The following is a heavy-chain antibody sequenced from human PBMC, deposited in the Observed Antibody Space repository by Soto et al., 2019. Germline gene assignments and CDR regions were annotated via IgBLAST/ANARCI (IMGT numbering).Heavy chain of an antibody. D-gene: IGHD3-9*01. CDR2: IIPIFGTA. J-gene: IGHJ5*02. CDR1: GGTFSSYA. CDR3: ARVLLRYFDWLLSDGGTHDP. Sequence: GASVKVSCKASGGTFSSYAISWVRQAPGQGLEWVGGIIPIFGTANYAQKFQGRVTITADESTSTAYMELSSLRSEDTAVYYCARVLLRYFDWLLSDGGTHDPWGQGTLVTVSS. V-gene: IGHV1-69*13.